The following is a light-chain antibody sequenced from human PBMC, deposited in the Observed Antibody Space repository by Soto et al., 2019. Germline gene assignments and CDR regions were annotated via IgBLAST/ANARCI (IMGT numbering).Light chain of an antibody. CDR3: QQYDTSRPIT. J-gene: IGKJ5*01. CDR2: GAS. V-gene: IGKV3-20*01. Sequence: EIVLTQSPGTLSLSPGERATLSCRASQSVSSSSLAWYQQKPGQAPRLLIYGASSRATGIPDRFSGSGSGTDFILTISRLEPEDFAVYYCQQYDTSRPITFGQGTRLEIK. CDR1: QSVSSSS.